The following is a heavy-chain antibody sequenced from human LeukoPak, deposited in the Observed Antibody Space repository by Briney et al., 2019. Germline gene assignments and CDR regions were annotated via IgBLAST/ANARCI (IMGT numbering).Heavy chain of an antibody. D-gene: IGHD3-10*01. CDR3: AKAYGPFDY. J-gene: IGHJ4*02. CDR2: ISGSGGST. Sequence: GGSLRLSCAASGFPFRSYAMSWAPEAPGKGLEWVSAISGSGGSTYYADSVKGRFTISRDNSKNTLYLQMNSLRAEDTAVYYCAKAYGPFDYWGQGTLVTVSS. V-gene: IGHV3-23*01. CDR1: GFPFRSYA.